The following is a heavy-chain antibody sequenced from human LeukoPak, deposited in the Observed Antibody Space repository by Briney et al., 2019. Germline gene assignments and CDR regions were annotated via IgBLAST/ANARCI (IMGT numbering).Heavy chain of an antibody. CDR1: GFTFSSYA. D-gene: IGHD3-22*01. CDR3: ARWGYYYDRSGLDY. Sequence: GGSLRLSCAASGFTFSSYAMSWVRQAPGKGLEWVSDISGSGGSTYYADSVKGRFTISRDNSKNTLYLQMNSLRAEDTAVYYCARWGYYYDRSGLDYWGQGTLVTVSS. J-gene: IGHJ4*02. CDR2: ISGSGGST. V-gene: IGHV3-23*01.